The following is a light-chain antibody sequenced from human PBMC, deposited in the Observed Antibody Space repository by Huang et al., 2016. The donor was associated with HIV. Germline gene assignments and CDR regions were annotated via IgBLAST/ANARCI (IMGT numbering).Light chain of an antibody. CDR2: KAS. V-gene: IGKV1-5*03. CDR1: QSISNY. CDR3: QQYNSYRT. J-gene: IGKJ1*01. Sequence: DIQMTQSPSTLSASVGDRVTITCRARQSISNYLAWYQQKPGKAPKLLIYKASTLESGVPSRFSGRGSGTEFTLTISSLQPDDFATYYCQQYNSYRTFGQGTKVEIK.